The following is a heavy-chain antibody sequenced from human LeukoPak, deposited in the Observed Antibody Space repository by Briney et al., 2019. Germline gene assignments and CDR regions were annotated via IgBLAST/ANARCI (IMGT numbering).Heavy chain of an antibody. CDR3: ARVNVMVRGGPGAFDI. V-gene: IGHV6-1*01. D-gene: IGHD3-10*01. CDR1: GDSVSSNSAA. J-gene: IGHJ3*02. Sequence: SQTLSLTCAISGDSVSSNSAAWNWIRQSPSRGLEWLGRTYYRSKWYNDYAVSVKSRITINPDTSKNQFSLQLNSVTPEDTAVYYCARVNVMVRGGPGAFDIWGQGTMVTVSS. CDR2: TYYRSKWYN.